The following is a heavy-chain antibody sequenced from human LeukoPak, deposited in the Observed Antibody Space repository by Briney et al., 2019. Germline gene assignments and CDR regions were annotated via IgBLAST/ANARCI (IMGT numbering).Heavy chain of an antibody. CDR2: IRYDGSNK. Sequence: GGSLRLSCAASGFTFSSYGMHWVRQAPGKGLEWVAFIRYDGSNKYYADPVKGRFTISRDNSKNTLYVQMNSLRAEDTAVYYCAKEGYDFWSGYSNYPYFDYWGQGTLVMVSS. D-gene: IGHD3-3*01. V-gene: IGHV3-30*02. CDR3: AKEGYDFWSGYSNYPYFDY. J-gene: IGHJ4*02. CDR1: GFTFSSYG.